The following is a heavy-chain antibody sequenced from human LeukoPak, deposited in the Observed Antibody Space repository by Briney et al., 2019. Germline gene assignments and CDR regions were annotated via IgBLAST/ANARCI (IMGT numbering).Heavy chain of an antibody. Sequence: GGSLRLSCAASGFTFSSYSMNWVRQAPGKGLEWVSSISSSSSYIYYADSVKGRFTISRDNAKNSLYLQMNSLRAEDTAVYYCAREETLMGATVDAFDIWGQGTMVTVSS. J-gene: IGHJ3*02. V-gene: IGHV3-21*04. CDR3: AREETLMGATVDAFDI. CDR2: ISSSSSYI. CDR1: GFTFSSYS. D-gene: IGHD1-26*01.